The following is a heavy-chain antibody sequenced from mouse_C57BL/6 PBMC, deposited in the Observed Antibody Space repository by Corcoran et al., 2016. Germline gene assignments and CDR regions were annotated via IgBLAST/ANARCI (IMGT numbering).Heavy chain of an antibody. D-gene: IGHD1-1*01. Sequence: EVQLQQSGPELVKPGASVKISCKASGYTFTDYYMNWVKQSHGKSLEWIGDINPNNGGTSYNQKFKGKATLTVDKSSSTAYMELRSLTSEDSAVYYCARRYYGSSRYFDGWGTGTTVTVSS. J-gene: IGHJ1*03. CDR1: GYTFTDYY. V-gene: IGHV1-26*01. CDR2: INPNNGGT. CDR3: ARRYYGSSRYFDG.